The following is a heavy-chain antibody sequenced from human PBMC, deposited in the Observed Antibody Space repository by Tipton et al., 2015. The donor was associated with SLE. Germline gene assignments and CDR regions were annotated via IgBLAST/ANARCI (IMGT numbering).Heavy chain of an antibody. J-gene: IGHJ3*01. D-gene: IGHD2-2*01. CDR3: ARMGLCTTTTCNEGAFDV. CDR2: FFYTGSS. V-gene: IGHV4-39*07. Sequence: TLSLTCTVSGGSIRSFRYYWGWIRQPPGKGLEWIGSFFYTGSSFYNPSLKSRVTMSVDTSKSQFSLKLTFVSAADTAIYYCARMGLCTTTTCNEGAFDVWGQGSMVTVSS. CDR1: GGSIRSFRYY.